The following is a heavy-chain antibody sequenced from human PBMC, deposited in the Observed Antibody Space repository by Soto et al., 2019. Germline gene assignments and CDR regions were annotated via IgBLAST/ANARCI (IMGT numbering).Heavy chain of an antibody. CDR3: ARHYCSGGSCYYYYHYSGLAV. CDR2: IYPGDSDT. Sequence: PGESLKISCKGSGYSFTSYWIGWVCQMPGKGLEWMGIIYPGDSDTRYSPSFQGQVTISADKSISTAYLQWSSLKASDTAMYYCARHYCSGGSCYYYYHYSGLAVWGHGTTVTVSS. D-gene: IGHD2-15*01. V-gene: IGHV5-51*01. CDR1: GYSFTSYW. J-gene: IGHJ6*02.